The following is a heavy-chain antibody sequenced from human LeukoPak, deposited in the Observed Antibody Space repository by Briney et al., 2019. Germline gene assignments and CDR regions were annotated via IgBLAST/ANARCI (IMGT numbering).Heavy chain of an antibody. V-gene: IGHV4-59*08. D-gene: IGHD3-16*02. J-gene: IGHJ4*02. CDR3: ARGRGLGVITPYSDS. CDR2: TSYRGST. CDR1: GGSTSSYH. Sequence: SETLTLTCTVSGGSTSSYHWSWIRQPPEKGLEWIGCTSYRGSTNYNPSLKSRVTISRDTSKKPFSLKLTTVTAADTGVYYCARGRGLGVITPYSDSWGQGTLVTVSS.